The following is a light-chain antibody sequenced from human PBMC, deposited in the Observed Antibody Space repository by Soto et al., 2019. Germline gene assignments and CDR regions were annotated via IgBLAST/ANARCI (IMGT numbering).Light chain of an antibody. J-gene: IGKJ2*01. Sequence: EIVMTQSPATLSVSPGERATLSCRASQSVSSNLAWYQQKPGQAPRLLIYGASTRATGIPARFSGSGSGTEFTLTINSLQSEDFAVYRCLQYNNWPPMYTFGQGTKLEIK. V-gene: IGKV3-15*01. CDR2: GAS. CDR3: LQYNNWPPMYT. CDR1: QSVSSN.